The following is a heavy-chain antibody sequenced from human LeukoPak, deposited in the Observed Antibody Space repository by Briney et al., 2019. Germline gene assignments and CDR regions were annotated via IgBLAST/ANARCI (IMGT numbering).Heavy chain of an antibody. CDR3: AREELLWFGELLEYNWFDP. J-gene: IGHJ5*02. Sequence: SGGPLTLSCAPSGFTYSSYAMLWVRQAPGKGLEGVAVISYDGSNKCYADSVKGRFTISRDNSKNTLYLQMNSLRAEDTAVYYCAREELLWFGELLEYNWFDPWGQGTLVTVSS. CDR1: GFTYSSYA. CDR2: ISYDGSNK. D-gene: IGHD3-10*01. V-gene: IGHV3-30-3*01.